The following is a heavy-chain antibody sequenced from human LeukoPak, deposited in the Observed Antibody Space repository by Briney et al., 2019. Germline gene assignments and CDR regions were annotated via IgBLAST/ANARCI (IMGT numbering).Heavy chain of an antibody. CDR1: GYTFTGYF. Sequence: AAPVKVSCKASGYTFTGYFMHWVRQAPGQGLEWMGWINPNSGGTNYAQKFQGRVTMTRDTSISTAYMELSRLRSDDTAVYYCARPKRQHRYSGYDWLFDYWGQGTLVTVSS. J-gene: IGHJ4*02. D-gene: IGHD5-12*01. V-gene: IGHV1-2*02. CDR2: INPNSGGT. CDR3: ARPKRQHRYSGYDWLFDY.